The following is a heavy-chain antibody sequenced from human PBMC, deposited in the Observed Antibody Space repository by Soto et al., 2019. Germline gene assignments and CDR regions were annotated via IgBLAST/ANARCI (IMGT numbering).Heavy chain of an antibody. V-gene: IGHV4-59*01. D-gene: IGHD6-19*01. Sequence: PSETLSLTCTVSGGSISSYYWSWIRQPPGKGLEWIGYIYYSGSTNYTPSLKSRVTISVDTSKNQFSLKLSSVTAADTAVYYCARSAGSSGWYALAFDYWGQGTLVIVSS. CDR2: IYYSGST. J-gene: IGHJ4*02. CDR3: ARSAGSSGWYALAFDY. CDR1: GGSISSYY.